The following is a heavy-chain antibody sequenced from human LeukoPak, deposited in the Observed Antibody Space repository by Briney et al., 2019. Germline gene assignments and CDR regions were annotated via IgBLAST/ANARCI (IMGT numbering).Heavy chain of an antibody. D-gene: IGHD6-19*01. CDR3: AREGRQSYGMDV. V-gene: IGHV4-59*01. CDR1: GGSISSYY. J-gene: IGHJ6*02. Sequence: SETLSLTCTVSGGSISSYYWSWIRQPPGKGLEWIGYIYYSGSTNYNPSLKSRVTISVDTSKNQFSLKQSSVTAADTAVYYCAREGRQSYGMDVWGQGTTVTVSS. CDR2: IYYSGST.